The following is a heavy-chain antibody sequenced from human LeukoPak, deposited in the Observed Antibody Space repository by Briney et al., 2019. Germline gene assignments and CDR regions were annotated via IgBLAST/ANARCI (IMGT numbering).Heavy chain of an antibody. J-gene: IGHJ3*02. CDR1: GGSISSSY. CDR2: IYYSGST. Sequence: PSETLSLTCTVSGGSISSSYWSWIRQPPRKGLEWIGYIYYSGSTNYNPSLKSRVTISVDTSKNQFSLKLSSVTAADTAVYYCARDTHYYDFWSGYPNDAFDIWGQGTMVTVSS. D-gene: IGHD3-3*01. CDR3: ARDTHYYDFWSGYPNDAFDI. V-gene: IGHV4-59*01.